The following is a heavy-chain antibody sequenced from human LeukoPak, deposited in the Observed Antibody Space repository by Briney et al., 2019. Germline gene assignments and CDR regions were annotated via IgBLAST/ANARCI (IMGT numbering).Heavy chain of an antibody. V-gene: IGHV3-9*01. CDR3: AKDKAPLYSGYDWDLDF. J-gene: IGHJ4*02. CDR1: GFTFHQYA. Sequence: PGGSLRLSCAASGFTFHQYAIHRVRQVPGKGLEWVSGISWNSASIGYADSVKGRFTISRDNAKNSVHLQMNSLRAEDTALYYCAKDKAPLYSGYDWDLDFWGQGTLVTVSS. CDR2: ISWNSASI. D-gene: IGHD5-12*01.